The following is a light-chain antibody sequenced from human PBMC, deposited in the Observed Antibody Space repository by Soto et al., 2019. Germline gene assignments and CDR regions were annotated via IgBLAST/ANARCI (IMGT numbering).Light chain of an antibody. J-gene: IGKJ2*01. Sequence: EIVMTQSPATLSVSPGERATLSCRASQRINNNLAWYQQKPGQAPRLLIYGASIRATGIPARFSGSGSGTEFTLTISSLQSEDLAIYYCLQSNDWPPGYTFGQGTKLEIK. CDR2: GAS. CDR1: QRINNN. CDR3: LQSNDWPPGYT. V-gene: IGKV3-15*01.